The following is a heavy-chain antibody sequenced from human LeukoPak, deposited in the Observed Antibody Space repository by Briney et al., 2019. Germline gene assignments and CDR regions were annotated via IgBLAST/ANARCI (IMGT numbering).Heavy chain of an antibody. CDR1: GGTFSSYA. CDR2: HIPIFGTA. CDR3: ARSPGYSGYDHNWFDP. Sequence: ASVKVSCKASGGTFSSYAISWVRQAPGQGLEWMGGHIPIFGTANYAQKFQGRVTITADKSTSTAYMELSSLRSEDTAVHYCARSPGYSGYDHNWFDPWGQGTLVTVSS. J-gene: IGHJ5*02. D-gene: IGHD5-12*01. V-gene: IGHV1-69*06.